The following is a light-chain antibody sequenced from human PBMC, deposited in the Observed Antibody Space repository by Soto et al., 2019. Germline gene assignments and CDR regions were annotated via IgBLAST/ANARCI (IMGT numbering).Light chain of an antibody. Sequence: EIVLTQSPGTLSLSPGERATLSCRSSQSINYLAWYQQKVGQAPRLLIYGASTRATGIPARFSGSGSGTEFTLTISSLQSEDFAVYYCQQYNNWPRTFGQGTKVDI. CDR2: GAS. CDR1: QSINY. CDR3: QQYNNWPRT. V-gene: IGKV3-15*01. J-gene: IGKJ1*01.